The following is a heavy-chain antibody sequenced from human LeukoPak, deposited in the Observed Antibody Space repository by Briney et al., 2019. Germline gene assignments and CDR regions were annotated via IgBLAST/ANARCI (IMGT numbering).Heavy chain of an antibody. D-gene: IGHD3-10*01. CDR3: AGGGSPPDYYYYYGMDV. CDR1: GGSISSGGYY. V-gene: IGHV4-30-2*01. Sequence: SQTLSLTCTVSGGSISSGGYYWSWIRQPPGKGLEWIGEINHSGRTNYNPSLKSRVTISVDTSKNQFSLSLSSVTAADTAVYYCAGGGSPPDYYYYYGMDVWGQGTTVTVSS. CDR2: INHSGRT. J-gene: IGHJ6*02.